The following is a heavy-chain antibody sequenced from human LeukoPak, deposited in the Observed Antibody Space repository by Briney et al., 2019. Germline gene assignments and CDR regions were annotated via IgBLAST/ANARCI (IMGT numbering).Heavy chain of an antibody. D-gene: IGHD1-26*01. V-gene: IGHV3-48*04. CDR3: AKEMGGSYYYYYGMDV. Sequence: PGGSLRLSCAASGFTFSSYSMNWVRQAPGKGLEWVSYISSSSSTIYYADSVKGRFTISRDNAKNSLYLQMNSPRAEDTAVYYCAKEMGGSYYYYYGMDVWGQGTTVTVSS. J-gene: IGHJ6*02. CDR2: ISSSSSTI. CDR1: GFTFSSYS.